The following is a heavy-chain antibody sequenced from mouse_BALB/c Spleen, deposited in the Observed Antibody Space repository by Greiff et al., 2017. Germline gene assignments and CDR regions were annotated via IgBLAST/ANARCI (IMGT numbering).Heavy chain of an antibody. D-gene: IGHD2-1*01. CDR1: GFTFSDYY. CDR2: ISDGGSYT. CDR3: ARAFYGNYSFDY. Sequence: EVQRVESGGGLVKPGGSLKLSCAASGFTFSDYYMYWVRQTPEKRLEWVATISDGGSYTYYPDSVKGRFTISRDNAKNNLYLQMSSLKSEDTAMYYCARAFYGNYSFDYWGQGTTLTVSS. V-gene: IGHV5-4*02. J-gene: IGHJ2*01.